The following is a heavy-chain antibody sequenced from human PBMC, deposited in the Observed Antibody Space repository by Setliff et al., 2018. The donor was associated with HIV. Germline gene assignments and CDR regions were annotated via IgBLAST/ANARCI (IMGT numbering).Heavy chain of an antibody. CDR2: ISNSSPGNT. J-gene: IGHJ4*02. Sequence: PGGSLRLSCAASGFTFSSYPMTWVRQAPGKGLEWVSAISNSSPGNTYYADSVRGRFTISRDNSKNTLYLQVNSLRPEDTAVYYRASARIPTGGTSTSFDYWGQGTLVTVSS. CDR1: GFTFSSYP. CDR3: ASARIPTGGTSTSFDY. V-gene: IGHV3-23*01. D-gene: IGHD1-1*01.